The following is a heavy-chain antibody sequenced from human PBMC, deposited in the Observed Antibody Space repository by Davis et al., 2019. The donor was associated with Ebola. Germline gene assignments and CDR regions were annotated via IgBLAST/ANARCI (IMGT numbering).Heavy chain of an antibody. CDR2: INHSGST. J-gene: IGHJ4*02. V-gene: IGHV4-34*01. D-gene: IGHD6-19*01. CDR3: ARGPVAGY. CDR1: GGSFSGYY. Sequence: PSETLSLTCAVYGGSFSGYYWSWIRQPPGKGLEWIGEINHSGSTNYNPSLKSRVTISVDTSKNQFSLKLSSVTAADTAVYYCARGPVAGYWGQGTLVTVSS.